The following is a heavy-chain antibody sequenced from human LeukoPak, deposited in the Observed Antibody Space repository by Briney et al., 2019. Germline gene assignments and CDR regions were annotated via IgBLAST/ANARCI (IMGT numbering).Heavy chain of an antibody. CDR1: GGSINSYY. CDR3: ARIRGFGADYYYYYMDV. CDR2: IHYTGST. V-gene: IGHV4-59*12. D-gene: IGHD3-10*01. J-gene: IGHJ6*03. Sequence: PSETLSLTCTVSGGSINSYYWSWIRQPPGKGLECIGYIHYTGSTNYNPSLKSRVTISVDKSKNQFSLKLSSVTAADTAAYYCARIRGFGADYYYYYMDVWGKGTTVTVSS.